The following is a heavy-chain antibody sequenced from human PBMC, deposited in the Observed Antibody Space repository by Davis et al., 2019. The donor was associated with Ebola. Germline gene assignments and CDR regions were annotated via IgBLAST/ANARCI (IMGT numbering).Heavy chain of an antibody. CDR3: ARKGGILYWFDP. J-gene: IGHJ5*02. V-gene: IGHV3-66*01. CDR1: GFTVSTNY. Sequence: GESLKISCAISGFTVSTNYMNWVRQAPGKGLEWVSVLHGDGSTYYADSVKGRFSISRDNSKNTLFLQLNSLRAEDTAVYYCARKGGILYWFDPWGQGTLVTVSS. D-gene: IGHD1-14*01. CDR2: LHGDGST.